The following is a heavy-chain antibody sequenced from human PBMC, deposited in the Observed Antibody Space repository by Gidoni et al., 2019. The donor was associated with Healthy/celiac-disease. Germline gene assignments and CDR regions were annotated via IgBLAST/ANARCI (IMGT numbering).Heavy chain of an antibody. D-gene: IGHD2-21*02. V-gene: IGHV1-2*02. CDR2: INPNSGGT. CDR1: VYTVTGDY. J-gene: IGHJ4*02. CDR3: ARLRHIVVVTAHFDY. Sequence: VQQVKSGAEVKKPGASVKVSCQYSVYTVTGDYMHWVRQAPGQGLEWLGWINPNSGGTNYAQKFQGRVTMSRDTSISTAYMELSRLRSDDTAVYYCARLRHIVVVTAHFDYWGQGTLVTVSS.